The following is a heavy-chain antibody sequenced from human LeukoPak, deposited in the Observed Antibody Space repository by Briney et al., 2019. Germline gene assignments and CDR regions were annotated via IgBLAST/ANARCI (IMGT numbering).Heavy chain of an antibody. Sequence: GESLKISCKGSGYSFSSYWIGWVRQMPGKGLEWMGIIYSGNSDTRYSPSFQGQVTISADKSISTAYLQWSSLKASDTAMYYCARHSAVGIAAAGIVSPSFDYWGQGTLVTVSS. D-gene: IGHD6-13*01. CDR3: ARHSAVGIAAAGIVSPSFDY. V-gene: IGHV5-51*01. J-gene: IGHJ4*02. CDR2: IYSGNSDT. CDR1: GYSFSSYW.